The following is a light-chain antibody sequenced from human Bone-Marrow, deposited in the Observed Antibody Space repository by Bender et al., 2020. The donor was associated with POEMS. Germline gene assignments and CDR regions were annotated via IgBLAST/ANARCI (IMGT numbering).Light chain of an antibody. CDR2: EGS. CDR1: SSDVGNYNL. V-gene: IGLV2-23*01. J-gene: IGLJ2*01. CDR3: CSYAGSRTLV. Sequence: QSALTQPASVSGSPGQSITISCTGTSSDVGNYNLVSWYQHHPGKAPKLLIYEGSKRPSGVSNRLSGSKSGNTASLTISGLQTEDEADYYCCSYAGSRTLVFGGGTKVTVL.